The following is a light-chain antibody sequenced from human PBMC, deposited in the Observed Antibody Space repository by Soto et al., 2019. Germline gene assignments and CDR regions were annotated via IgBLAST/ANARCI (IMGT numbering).Light chain of an antibody. CDR2: GVN. J-gene: IGLJ1*01. CDR1: STDVGGYKY. CDR3: SSFSSSSTPYV. V-gene: IGLV2-14*01. Sequence: QSVLTQPASVSGSPGQSITISCTGTSTDVGGYKYVSWYQQHPGTAPKLMIFGVNGRPSGVSDRFSGSKSGNTASLTISGLQHEDEADYYCSSFSSSSTPYVFGTGTKVTVL.